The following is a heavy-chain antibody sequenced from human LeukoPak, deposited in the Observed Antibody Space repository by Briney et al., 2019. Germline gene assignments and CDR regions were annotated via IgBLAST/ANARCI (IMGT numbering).Heavy chain of an antibody. CDR3: AKDMSYGGYSGYDY. V-gene: IGHV3-9*03. J-gene: IGHJ4*02. Sequence: PGGSLRLSCAASGFTFSSYSMNWVRQAPGKGLEWVSGISWNSNSIAYADSVKGRFTISRDNAKNSLYLHMNSLRAEDIALYYCAKDMSYGGYSGYDYWGQGTLVTVSS. D-gene: IGHD5-12*01. CDR1: GFTFSSYS. CDR2: ISWNSNSI.